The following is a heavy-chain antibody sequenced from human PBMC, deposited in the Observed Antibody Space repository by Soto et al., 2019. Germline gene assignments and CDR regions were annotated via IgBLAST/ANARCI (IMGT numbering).Heavy chain of an antibody. D-gene: IGHD1-7*01. CDR3: AREGLELGRYYYYGMDV. J-gene: IGHJ6*02. V-gene: IGHV1-69*01. CDR2: IIPIFGTA. CDR1: GGTFSSYA. Sequence: QVQLVQSGAEVEKPGSSVKVSCKASGGTFSSYAISWVRQAPGQGLEWMGGIIPIFGTANYAQKFQGRVTITADESTSTAYMELSSLRSEDTAVYYCAREGLELGRYYYYGMDVWGQGTTVTVSS.